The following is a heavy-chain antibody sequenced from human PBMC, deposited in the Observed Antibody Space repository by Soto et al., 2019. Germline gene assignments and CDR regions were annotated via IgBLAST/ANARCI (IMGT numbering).Heavy chain of an antibody. J-gene: IGHJ4*02. V-gene: IGHV1-46*01. CDR2: IDPSGGIT. D-gene: IGHD3-3*01. CDR1: GYSFTNFH. Sequence: GASVKVSXKASGYSFTNFHIHWVRQAPGQGLEWMGMIDPSGGITRDAQRLQGRITMTRDTSTSKAYMELRSLRSDDTAVYYCARQFLAWLFNFDYWGQGTLVTVSS. CDR3: ARQFLAWLFNFDY.